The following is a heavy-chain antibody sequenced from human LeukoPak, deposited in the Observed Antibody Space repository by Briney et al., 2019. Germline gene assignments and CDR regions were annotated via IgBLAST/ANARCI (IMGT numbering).Heavy chain of an antibody. CDR3: VDFYDSSFDY. J-gene: IGHJ4*02. D-gene: IGHD3-22*01. CDR2: ISGSGGST. V-gene: IGHV3-23*01. CDR1: GFTFSSYA. Sequence: GGSLRLSCAASGFTFSSYAMSWVRQAPGKGLGWVSAISGSGGSTYYADSVKGRFTISRDNSKNTLYLQMNSLRAEDTAVYYCVDFYDSSFDYWGQGTLVTVSS.